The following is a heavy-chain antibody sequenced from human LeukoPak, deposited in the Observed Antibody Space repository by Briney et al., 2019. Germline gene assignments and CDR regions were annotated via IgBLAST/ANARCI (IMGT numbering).Heavy chain of an antibody. CDR3: TAGTGRSDFDY. J-gene: IGHJ4*02. D-gene: IGHD3/OR15-3a*01. V-gene: IGHV3-15*01. CDR2: IKRKGDGGTI. CDR1: GFTFSNAW. Sequence: KPGGSLRLSCAASGFTFSNAWMSWVRQAPGKGLEWVGRIKRKGDGGTIDYAAPVKGRLTISRDDSKNTLYLQMNSLKSEDTAVYYCTAGTGRSDFDYWGQGTLVTVSS.